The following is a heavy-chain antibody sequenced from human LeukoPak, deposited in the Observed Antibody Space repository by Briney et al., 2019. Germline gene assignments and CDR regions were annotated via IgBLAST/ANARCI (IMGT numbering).Heavy chain of an antibody. CDR1: GFTFISYW. D-gene: IGHD6-6*01. V-gene: IGHV3-7*01. Sequence: GGSLRLSCAASGFTFISYWMSWVRQAPGKGLEWVANIKQDGSEKYYVDSVKGRFTISRDNAKNSLYLQMNSLRAEDTAVYYCARADSSIAARLSRSSISNHYYYMDVWGKGTTVTVSS. CDR2: IKQDGSEK. J-gene: IGHJ6*03. CDR3: ARADSSIAARLSRSSISNHYYYMDV.